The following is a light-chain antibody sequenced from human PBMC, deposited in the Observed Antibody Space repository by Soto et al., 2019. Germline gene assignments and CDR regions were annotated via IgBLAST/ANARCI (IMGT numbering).Light chain of an antibody. J-gene: IGLJ3*02. CDR3: AAWDDSLSAWV. Sequence: QSVLTQPPSASETPGQRVTISCSGSSSNIGNNYVNWYQQVSGTAPKLLMHRNNQRPSGVPDRFSGSKSGTSTSLAISGLRSEDEADYYCAAWDDSLSAWVFGGGTKVTVL. CDR1: SSNIGNNY. V-gene: IGLV1-47*01. CDR2: RNN.